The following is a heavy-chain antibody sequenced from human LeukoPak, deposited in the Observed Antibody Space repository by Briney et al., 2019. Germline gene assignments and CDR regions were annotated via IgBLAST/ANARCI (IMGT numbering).Heavy chain of an antibody. CDR3: ARERVDAFDI. CDR1: GGSISSYY. V-gene: IGHV4-59*01. Sequence: SETLSLTCTVSGGSISSYYWSWIRQPPGKGLEWIGYVYYSGSTNYNPSLKSRVTISVDTSKNQFSLKLSSVTAADTAVYYCARERVDAFDIWGQGTMVTVSS. J-gene: IGHJ3*02. CDR2: VYYSGST.